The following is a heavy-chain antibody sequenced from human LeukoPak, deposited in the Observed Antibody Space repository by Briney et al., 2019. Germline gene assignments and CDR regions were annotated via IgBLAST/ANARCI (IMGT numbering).Heavy chain of an antibody. CDR2: IFSNDEK. V-gene: IGHV2-26*01. CDR3: SRHYYYGSGSYYLAYFDY. D-gene: IGHD3-10*01. Sequence: SGPVLVKPTETLTLTCTVSGFSLSNARMGVSWIRQPPGKALEWLAYIFSNDEKSYSTSLKSRLTISKDTSKSQVVLTMTNMDPVDSATYYCSRHYYYGSGSYYLAYFDYWGQGTLVTVSS. J-gene: IGHJ4*02. CDR1: GFSLSNARMG.